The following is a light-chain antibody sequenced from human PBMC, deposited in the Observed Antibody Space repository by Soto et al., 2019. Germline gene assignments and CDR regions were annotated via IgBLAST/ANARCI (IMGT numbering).Light chain of an antibody. CDR1: QSVGSF. J-gene: IGKJ4*01. CDR2: DAS. V-gene: IGKV3-11*01. Sequence: EIVLTQSPATLSLSPGERATLSCRASQSVGSFFALYQQKPGQAPRLLIYDASYRATDIPARFSGSGSGTDFALTISSLEPDDFAVYDCQQLNNWPLTFGGGTKVEIK. CDR3: QQLNNWPLT.